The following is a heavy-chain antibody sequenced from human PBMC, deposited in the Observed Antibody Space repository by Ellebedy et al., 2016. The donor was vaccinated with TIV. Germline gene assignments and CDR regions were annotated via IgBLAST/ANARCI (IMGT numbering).Heavy chain of an antibody. CDR2: IGSAVDNT. CDR3: AKGWGFCHGGNCYSEY. D-gene: IGHD2-15*01. Sequence: PGGSLRLSCVVSGFAFRDYAMTWVRQAPGKGLQWVSTIGSAVDNTYYADSVKGRVTISRDNSKDTLYLEITSLSLDDTAVYYCAKGWGFCHGGNCYSEYWGQGTLVTVSS. J-gene: IGHJ4*02. V-gene: IGHV3-23*01. CDR1: GFAFRDYA.